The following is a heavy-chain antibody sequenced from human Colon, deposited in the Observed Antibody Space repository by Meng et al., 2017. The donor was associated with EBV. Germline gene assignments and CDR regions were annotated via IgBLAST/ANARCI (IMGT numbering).Heavy chain of an antibody. CDR3: ARDGSGSYGTWFDP. J-gene: IGHJ5*02. CDR2: IYSGGST. D-gene: IGHD3-10*01. Sequence: EVQLVESGXXXXXPXGSXRLPCAASGFTVSSNYMSWVRQAPGKGLEWVSVIYSGGSTYYADSVKGRFTISRDNSKNTLYLQMNSLRAEDTAVYYCARDGSGSYGTWFDPWGQGTLVTVSS. V-gene: IGHV3-53*01. CDR1: GFTVSSNY.